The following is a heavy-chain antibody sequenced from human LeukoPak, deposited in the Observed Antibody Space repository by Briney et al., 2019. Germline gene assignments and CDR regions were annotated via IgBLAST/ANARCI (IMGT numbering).Heavy chain of an antibody. CDR2: IYYSGST. CDR1: GGSISSGGYY. Sequence: SQTLSLTCTVSGGSISSGGYYWSWIRQHTGKGLEWIGYIYYSGSTYYNPSLKSRVTISVDTSKNQFSLKLSSVTAADTAVYYCARAKMTTSAFDIWGQGTMVTVSS. CDR3: ARAKMTTSAFDI. V-gene: IGHV4-31*03. D-gene: IGHD5-24*01. J-gene: IGHJ3*02.